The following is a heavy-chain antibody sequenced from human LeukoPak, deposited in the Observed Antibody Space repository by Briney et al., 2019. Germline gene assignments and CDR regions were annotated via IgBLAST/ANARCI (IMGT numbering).Heavy chain of an antibody. CDR2: IHYSGST. CDR1: GGSISSSSYY. Sequence: PSETLSLTCTVSGGSISSSSYYWGWIRQPPGKGLEWIGTIHYSGSTYYNSSLKSRLIISIYTSKRQFSLTLSSVTAADTAVHYCANLISPGWLPPWGQGTLVTVSS. D-gene: IGHD5-12*01. J-gene: IGHJ5*02. V-gene: IGHV4-39*07. CDR3: ANLISPGWLPP.